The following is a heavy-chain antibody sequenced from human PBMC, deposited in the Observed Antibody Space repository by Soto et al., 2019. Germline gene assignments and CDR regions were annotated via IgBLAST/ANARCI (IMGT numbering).Heavy chain of an antibody. CDR3: ATAPLIAAASTQDNCFDP. J-gene: IGHJ5*02. D-gene: IGHD6-13*01. Sequence: SETLSLTCTVSGGSISSGGYYWSWIRQPPGKGLEWIGYIYYSGSTYYNPSLKSRVTISVDTSKNQFSLKLSSVTAADTAVYYCATAPLIAAASTQDNCFDPWGQGTLVTVSS. CDR1: GGSISSGGYY. CDR2: IYYSGST. V-gene: IGHV4-31*03.